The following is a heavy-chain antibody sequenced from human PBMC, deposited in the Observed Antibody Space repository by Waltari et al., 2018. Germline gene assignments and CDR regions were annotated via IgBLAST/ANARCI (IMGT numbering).Heavy chain of an antibody. CDR2: ISSSSSYI. CDR3: ARDFGVVPAAKYYYYYYGMDV. J-gene: IGHJ6*02. D-gene: IGHD2-2*01. Sequence: EVQLVESGGGLVKPGGSLRLSCAASGFTFSSYSMNWVRQAPGKGLEWVQSISSSSSYIYYADSVKGRFTISRDNAKNSLYLQMNSLRAEDTAVYYCARDFGVVPAAKYYYYYYGMDVWGQGTTVTVSS. V-gene: IGHV3-21*01. CDR1: GFTFSSYS.